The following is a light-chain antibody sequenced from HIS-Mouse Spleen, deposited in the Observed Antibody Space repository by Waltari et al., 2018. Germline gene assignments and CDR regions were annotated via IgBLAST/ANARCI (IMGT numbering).Light chain of an antibody. J-gene: IGLJ2*01. Sequence: SYELTQPPSVSVSPGQTARITCSGDALPKKYAYWYQQKSGQAPGLVIYEDSKRPSGITESFSGSSSGTMATLTISGAQVEDEADYYCYSTDSSGNHRVFGGGTKLTVL. CDR1: ALPKKY. CDR3: YSTDSSGNHRV. CDR2: EDS. V-gene: IGLV3-10*01.